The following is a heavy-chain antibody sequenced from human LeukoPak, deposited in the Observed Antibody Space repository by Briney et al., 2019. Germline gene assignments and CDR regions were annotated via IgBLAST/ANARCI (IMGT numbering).Heavy chain of an antibody. CDR3: AKDQGYSYGSSYFDY. V-gene: IGHV3-23*01. CDR1: GLTVSTNY. J-gene: IGHJ4*02. D-gene: IGHD5-18*01. CDR2: ISVGGGST. Sequence: GGSLRLSCAASGLTVSTNYMSWVRQAPGKGLEWVSAISVGGGSTYFADSVKGRFTISRDNSKNTLYLQMNSLRAEDTAVYYCAKDQGYSYGSSYFDYWGQGTLVTVSS.